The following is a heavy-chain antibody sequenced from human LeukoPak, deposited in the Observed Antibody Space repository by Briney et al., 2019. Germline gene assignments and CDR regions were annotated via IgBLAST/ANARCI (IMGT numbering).Heavy chain of an antibody. D-gene: IGHD1-26*01. CDR2: IRHDGSHH. Sequence: GGSLRLSCAASGFGFSSYAMHWVRQAPGKGLEWVAFIRHDGSHHYHGDSVKGRFTISRDNSKNTLYLQMSSLTAEDTAVYYCAKDHDNGSSFDYWGQGTLVTVPS. V-gene: IGHV3-30*02. CDR1: GFGFSSYA. J-gene: IGHJ4*02. CDR3: AKDHDNGSSFDY.